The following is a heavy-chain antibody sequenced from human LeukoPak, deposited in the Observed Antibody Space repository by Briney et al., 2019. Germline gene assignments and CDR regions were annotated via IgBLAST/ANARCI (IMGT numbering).Heavy chain of an antibody. J-gene: IGHJ4*02. D-gene: IGHD4-17*01. CDR1: GFTFSNYA. CDR3: ARAGNYYGDYDY. Sequence: GGSLRLSCAASGFTFSNYAMHWVRQAPGKGLEWMAIIWYDGSYKYYADSVKGRFTISRDNSRNTLYLQMNSLRADDTAVYYCARAGNYYGDYDYWGQGTLVTVSS. V-gene: IGHV3-33*01. CDR2: IWYDGSYK.